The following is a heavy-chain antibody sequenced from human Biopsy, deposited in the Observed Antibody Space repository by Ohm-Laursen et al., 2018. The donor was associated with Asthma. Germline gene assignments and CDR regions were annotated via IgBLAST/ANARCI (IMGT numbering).Heavy chain of an antibody. D-gene: IGHD4-17*01. V-gene: IGHV3-48*02. J-gene: IGHJ4*02. CDR2: ISSSSSTI. CDR1: GFTFSSYS. CDR3: VRPRWGPYGY. Sequence: SLRLSCAAPGFTFSSYSMNWVRQAPGKGLEWVSYISSSSSTIYYADSVKGRFTISRDNAKNSLYLQMNSLRDEDTAVYYCVRPRWGPYGYWGQGTLVTVSS.